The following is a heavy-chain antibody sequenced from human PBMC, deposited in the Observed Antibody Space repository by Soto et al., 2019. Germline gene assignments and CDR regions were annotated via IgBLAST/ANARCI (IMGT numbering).Heavy chain of an antibody. CDR1: GFTFSSYG. V-gene: IGHV3-30*18. CDR3: AKAWGHYYDSSGYSNPVDY. D-gene: IGHD3-22*01. Sequence: PGGSLRLSCAASGFTFSSYGMHWVRQAPGKGLEWVAVISYDGSNKYYADSVKGRFTISRDNSKNTLYLQMNSLRAEDTAVYYCAKAWGHYYDSSGYSNPVDYWGQGTLVTVSS. J-gene: IGHJ4*02. CDR2: ISYDGSNK.